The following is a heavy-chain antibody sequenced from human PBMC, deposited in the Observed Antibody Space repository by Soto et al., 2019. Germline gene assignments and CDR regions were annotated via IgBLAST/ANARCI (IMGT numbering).Heavy chain of an antibody. D-gene: IGHD3-22*01. CDR2: MNPNSGNT. CDR3: ATTYYYDSSGPNDAFDI. Sequence: ASVEVSCKASGYTFTSYYINWVRQATGQGLEWMGWMNPNSGNTGYAQKFQGRVTMTRNTSISTAYMELSSLRSEDTAVYYCATTYYYDSSGPNDAFDIWGQGTMVTVSS. CDR1: GYTFTSYY. J-gene: IGHJ3*02. V-gene: IGHV1-8*01.